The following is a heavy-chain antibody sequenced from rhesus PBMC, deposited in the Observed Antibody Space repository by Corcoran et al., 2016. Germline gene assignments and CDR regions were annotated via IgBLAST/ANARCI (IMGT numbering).Heavy chain of an antibody. J-gene: IGHJ4*01. V-gene: IGHV4-127*01. D-gene: IGHD2-21*01. CDR1: GYSISSGYG. CDR2: ISFRVRS. Sequence: QVQLQESGPGLVKPSETLSLTCAVSGYSISSGYGWSWIRQPPGKGLEWMGYISFRVRSYYTPPFKGRVTISIDPSKNQFSLKLSSVTAADTAVYYCARDRVVVGDFDYWGQGVLVTVSS. CDR3: ARDRVVVGDFDY.